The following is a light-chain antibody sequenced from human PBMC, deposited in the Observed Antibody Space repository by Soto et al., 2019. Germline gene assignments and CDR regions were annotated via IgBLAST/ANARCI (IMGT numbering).Light chain of an antibody. J-gene: IGKJ5*01. V-gene: IGKV1-16*01. CDR2: AAS. CDR3: QQYNSYPIT. CDR1: QDINNY. Sequence: DIQMTQSPSTLSASVGDRVTITCRASQDINNYLVWFQQKPGTVPKRLIYAASSLQSGVPSRFSGSGSGTEFTLTISSLQPDDFATYYCQQYNSYPITFGQGTRLEIK.